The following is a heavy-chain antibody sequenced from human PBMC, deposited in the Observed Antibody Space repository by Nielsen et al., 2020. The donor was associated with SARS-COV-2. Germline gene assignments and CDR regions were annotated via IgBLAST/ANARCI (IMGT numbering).Heavy chain of an antibody. CDR3: ARGDSSSWYYWFDP. V-gene: IGHV3-7*03. CDR2: IKQDGSEK. CDR1: GFTFANHW. Sequence: GGSLRLSCAASGFTFANHWMTWVRQAPGKGLEWVANIKQDGSEKYFVDSVQGRFTISRDNAKNSLYLQMNSLRAEDTAVYYCARGDSSSWYYWFDPWGQGTLVTVSS. J-gene: IGHJ5*02. D-gene: IGHD6-13*01.